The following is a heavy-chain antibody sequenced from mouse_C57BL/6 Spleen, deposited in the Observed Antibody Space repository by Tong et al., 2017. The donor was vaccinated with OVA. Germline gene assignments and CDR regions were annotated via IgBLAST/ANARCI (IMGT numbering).Heavy chain of an antibody. V-gene: IGHV5-6*01. CDR3: ARRCGSSYEGYFDY. Sequence: EVQLQESGGDLVKPGGSLKLSCAASGFTFSSYGMSWVRQTPDKRLEWVATISSGGSYTYYPDSVKGRFTISRDNAKNTLYLQMSSLKSEDTAMYYCARRCGSSYEGYFDYWGQGTTLTVSS. CDR2: ISSGGSYT. D-gene: IGHD1-1*01. J-gene: IGHJ2*01. CDR1: GFTFSSYG.